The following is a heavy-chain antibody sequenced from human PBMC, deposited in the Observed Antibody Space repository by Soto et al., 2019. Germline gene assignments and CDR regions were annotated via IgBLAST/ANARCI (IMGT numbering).Heavy chain of an antibody. CDR2: ISYDGSNK. CDR3: ARCCMEMSTLSEAFDI. J-gene: IGHJ3*02. Sequence: QVQLVESGGGVVQPGRSLRLSCAASGFTFSSYAMHWVRQAPGKGLEWVAVISYDGSNKYYADSVKGRFTISRDNSKNTLYLQMNSLRAEDTAVYYCARCCMEMSTLSEAFDIWGQGTMVTVSS. V-gene: IGHV3-30-3*01. D-gene: IGHD3-10*01. CDR1: GFTFSSYA.